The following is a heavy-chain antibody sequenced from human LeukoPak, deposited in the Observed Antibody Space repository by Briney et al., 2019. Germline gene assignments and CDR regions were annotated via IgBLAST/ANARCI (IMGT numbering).Heavy chain of an antibody. CDR2: IERKPDGGTV. J-gene: IGHJ5*02. D-gene: IGHD3-10*01. Sequence: GGSLRLSCAASGLTVSDAWMSWVSHAPGKGLEWVGRIERKPDGGTVDYDAPVKGRFTISGDDSKNTLFLQMNSLEIDDTAVYYCTTGVHYYGSWGQGTLVTVSS. CDR3: TTGVHYYGS. CDR1: GLTVSDAW. V-gene: IGHV3-15*04.